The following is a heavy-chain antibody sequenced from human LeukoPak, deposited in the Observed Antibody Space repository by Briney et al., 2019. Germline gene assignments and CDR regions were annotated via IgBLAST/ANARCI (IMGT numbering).Heavy chain of an antibody. CDR2: IYYSGST. V-gene: IGHV4-39*01. Sequence: SETLSLTCTVSGGSISSGSYYWGWIRQPPGKGLEWIGSIYYSGSTYYNPSLKSRVTISVDTSKNQFSLKLSSVTAADTAVYYCARSSGGITIFGVVMSAGNWFDPWGQGTLVTVSS. CDR1: GGSISSGSYY. D-gene: IGHD3-3*01. CDR3: ARSSGGITIFGVVMSAGNWFDP. J-gene: IGHJ5*02.